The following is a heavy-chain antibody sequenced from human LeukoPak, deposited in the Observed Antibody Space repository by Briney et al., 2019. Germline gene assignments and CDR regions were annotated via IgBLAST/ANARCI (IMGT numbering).Heavy chain of an antibody. CDR3: AGRHCSGGGCYFAGADPFAY. Sequence: GGSLRLSCAASGFTVSSTYMSWVRQAPGKGLEWVSVSYSGGNIYYIESVKGRFTISRDTSKNTLYLQMTSLRAEDTAVYFCAGRHCSGGGCYFAGADPFAYWGQGTLVTVSS. V-gene: IGHV3-53*01. J-gene: IGHJ4*02. CDR2: SYSGGNI. D-gene: IGHD2-15*01. CDR1: GFTVSSTY.